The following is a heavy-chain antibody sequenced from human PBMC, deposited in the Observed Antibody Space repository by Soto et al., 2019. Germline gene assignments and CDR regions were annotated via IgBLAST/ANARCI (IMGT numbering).Heavy chain of an antibody. D-gene: IGHD2-21*01. CDR3: ATLPPRIVVSLLPIPT. CDR2: IYYSGYT. V-gene: IGHV4-39*01. Sequence: TSETLSLTCTVSGGSISSSSYYWGWIRQPPGKGLEWIGSIYYSGYTYYNPSLKSRVTISVDTSKNQFSLKLSSVTAADTAVYYCATLPPRIVVSLLPIPTWGQGILVTVSS. CDR1: GGSISSSSYY. J-gene: IGHJ5*02.